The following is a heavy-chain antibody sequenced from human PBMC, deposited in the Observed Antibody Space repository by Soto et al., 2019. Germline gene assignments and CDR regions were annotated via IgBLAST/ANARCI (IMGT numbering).Heavy chain of an antibody. CDR1: GGTFSSYT. CDR3: ASEGPPESSGLLYHSAFDI. V-gene: IGHV1-69*02. J-gene: IGHJ3*02. Sequence: VSCKASGGTFSSYTISWVRQAPGQGLEWMGRIIPLLSIAKYEQKFQGRVTITADTSTNTAYMQLSSLRSEDTAVYYCASEGPPESSGLLYHSAFDIWGQGTVVTVSS. D-gene: IGHD2-8*01. CDR2: IIPLLSIA.